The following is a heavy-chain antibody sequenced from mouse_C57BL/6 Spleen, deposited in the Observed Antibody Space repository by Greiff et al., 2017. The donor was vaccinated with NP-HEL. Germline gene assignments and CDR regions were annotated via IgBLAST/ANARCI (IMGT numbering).Heavy chain of an antibody. D-gene: IGHD4-1*01. CDR2: ISYDGSN. CDR1: GYSITSGYY. J-gene: IGHJ2*01. V-gene: IGHV3-6*01. Sequence: EVQLVESGPGLVKPSQSLSLTCSVTGYSITSGYYWNWIRQFPGNKLEWMGYISYDGSNNYNPSLKNRISITRDTSKNQFFLKLNSVTTEDTATYYCARENWDKHFDYWGQGTTLTVSS. CDR3: ARENWDKHFDY.